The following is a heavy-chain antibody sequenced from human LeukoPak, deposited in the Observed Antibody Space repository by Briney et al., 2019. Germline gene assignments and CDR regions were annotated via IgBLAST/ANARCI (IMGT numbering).Heavy chain of an antibody. J-gene: IGHJ4*02. Sequence: GGSLRLSCAASGFTFSSYSMNWVRQAPGKELEWVSSISSSSSYIYYADSVKGRFTISRDNAKNSLYLQMNSLRAEDTAVYYCARSGAISGYYYGDYWGQGTLVTVSS. V-gene: IGHV3-21*01. CDR2: ISSSSSYI. CDR3: ARSGAISGYYYGDY. CDR1: GFTFSSYS. D-gene: IGHD3-22*01.